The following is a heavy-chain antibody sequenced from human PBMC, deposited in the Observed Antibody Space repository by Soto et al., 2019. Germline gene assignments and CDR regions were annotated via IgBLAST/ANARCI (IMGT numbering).Heavy chain of an antibody. J-gene: IGHJ6*02. D-gene: IGHD3-10*01. Sequence: QVQLQESGPGLVKPSETLSLTCTVSGGSITNYYCSWFRQPPGKGLEWIGYINYNGDSAYNLSLTRRVTMSMDTSKTQFSLMLESVTATVTAVYYCARHGFGSLHGLVDVWGQGTTVIVSS. CDR1: GGSITNYY. CDR3: ARHGFGSLHGLVDV. V-gene: IGHV4-59*08. CDR2: INYNGDS.